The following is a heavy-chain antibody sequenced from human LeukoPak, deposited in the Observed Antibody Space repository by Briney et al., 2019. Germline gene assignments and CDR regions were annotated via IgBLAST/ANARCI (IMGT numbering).Heavy chain of an antibody. Sequence: PSGTLSLTCTVSGGSISSYYWSWIRQPPGKGLEWIGYIYYSGSTNYNPSLKSRVTISVDTSKNQFSLKLSSVTAADTAVYYCARLYCSGGSCYWGGSFDYWGQGTLVTVSS. CDR3: ARLYCSGGSCYWGGSFDY. J-gene: IGHJ4*02. V-gene: IGHV4-59*01. D-gene: IGHD2-15*01. CDR1: GGSISSYY. CDR2: IYYSGST.